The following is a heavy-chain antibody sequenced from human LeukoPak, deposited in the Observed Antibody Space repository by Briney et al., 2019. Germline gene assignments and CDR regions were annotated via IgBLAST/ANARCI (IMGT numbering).Heavy chain of an antibody. CDR2: IYYSGST. Sequence: SETLSLTCTVSGGYISSGGYYWSWIRQHPGKGLEWIGYIYYSGSTYYNPSLKSRVTISVDTSKNQFSLKLSSVTAADTAVYYCARPRRSMIVVVFDYWGQGTLVTVSS. CDR3: ARPRRSMIVVVFDY. J-gene: IGHJ4*02. D-gene: IGHD3-22*01. V-gene: IGHV4-31*03. CDR1: GGYISSGGYY.